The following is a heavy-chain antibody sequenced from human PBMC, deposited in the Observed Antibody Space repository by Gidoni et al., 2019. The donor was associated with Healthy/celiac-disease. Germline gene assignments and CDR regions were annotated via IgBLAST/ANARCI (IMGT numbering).Heavy chain of an antibody. CDR1: GFTFSSYG. CDR2: RSYDGSNK. CDR3: AKAPGGSSGWYFDY. Sequence: QVQLVESGGGVVQPGRSLRLSCAASGFTFSSYGMHWVRQAPGKGLEWVAVRSYDGSNKYYADSVKGRFTSSRDNSKNTLYLQMNSLRAEDTAVYYCAKAPGGSSGWYFDYWGQGTLVTVSS. J-gene: IGHJ4*02. D-gene: IGHD6-19*01. V-gene: IGHV3-30*18.